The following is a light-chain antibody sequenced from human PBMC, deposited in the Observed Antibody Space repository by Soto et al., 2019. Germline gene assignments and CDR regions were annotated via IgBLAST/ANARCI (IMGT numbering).Light chain of an antibody. CDR1: SSDVGGYNY. Sequence: QSVLTQPASVSGSPGQSITISCTGTSSDVGGYNYVSWYQQHPGKAPKLMIYEVSNRPSGVSNRFSGSKSGNTASLTISGLQAEDEADYYCSSYTGISTLVFGAVTKLTVL. V-gene: IGLV2-14*01. J-gene: IGLJ2*01. CDR3: SSYTGISTLV. CDR2: EVS.